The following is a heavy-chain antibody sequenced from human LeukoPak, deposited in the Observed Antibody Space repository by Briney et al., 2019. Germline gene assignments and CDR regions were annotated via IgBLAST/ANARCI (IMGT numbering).Heavy chain of an antibody. V-gene: IGHV1-46*01. J-gene: IGHJ4*02. CDR2: INPSGGTT. Sequence: ASVKVSCKASGYTFINYYMHWVRQAPGQGLEWMGIINPSGGTTSYAQNFQGRVTMTRDTSTSTVYMELSSLRSEDMAVYYCAVGDYYYDTRFDYWGQGTLVTVSS. D-gene: IGHD3-22*01. CDR1: GYTFINYY. CDR3: AVGDYYYDTRFDY.